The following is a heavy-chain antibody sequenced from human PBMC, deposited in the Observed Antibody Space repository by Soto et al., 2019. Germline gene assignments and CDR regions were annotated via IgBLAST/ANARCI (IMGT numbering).Heavy chain of an antibody. V-gene: IGHV4-59*01. CDR3: ARGRYTGDY. D-gene: IGHD1-1*01. J-gene: IGHJ4*02. CDR1: GGSISSYY. CDR2: IYYSGST. Sequence: SETLSLTCTVSGGSISSYYWSWIRQPPGKGLEWIGYIYYSGSTNYNPSLKSRVTISVDTSKNQFSLKLSSVTAADTAVYYCARGRYTGDYSGQGTLDSVSS.